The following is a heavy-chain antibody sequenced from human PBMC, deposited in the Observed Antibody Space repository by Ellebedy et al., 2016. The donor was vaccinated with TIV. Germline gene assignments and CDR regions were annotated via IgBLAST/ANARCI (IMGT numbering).Heavy chain of an antibody. CDR1: GYTFTSYG. CDR3: ARDTRYCSSTSCYGFDY. V-gene: IGHV1-18*01. D-gene: IGHD2-2*01. Sequence: ASVKVSXXASGYTFTSYGISWVRQAPGQGLEWMGWISAYNGNTNYAQKLQGRVTMTTDTSTSTAYMELRSLRSDDTAVYYCARDTRYCSSTSCYGFDYWGQGTLVTVSS. CDR2: ISAYNGNT. J-gene: IGHJ4*02.